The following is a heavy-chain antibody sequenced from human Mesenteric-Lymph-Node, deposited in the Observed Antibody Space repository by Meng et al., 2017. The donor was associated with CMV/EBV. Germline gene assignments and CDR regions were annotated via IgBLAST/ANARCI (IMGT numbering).Heavy chain of an antibody. CDR1: GYTFTGYY. V-gene: IGHV1-2*02. J-gene: IGHJ4*02. Sequence: ASVKVSCKASGYTFTGYYMHWVRQAPGQGLEWMGWINPNSGGTNYAQKFQGRVTMTRDTSISTAYMELSSLRSEDTAVYYCARGTKRITIFGVVHSAYYFDYWGQGTLVTSPQ. CDR2: INPNSGGT. CDR3: ARGTKRITIFGVVHSAYYFDY. D-gene: IGHD3-3*01.